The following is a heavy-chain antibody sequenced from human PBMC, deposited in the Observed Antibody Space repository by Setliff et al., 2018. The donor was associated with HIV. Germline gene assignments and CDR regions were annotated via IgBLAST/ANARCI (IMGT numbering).Heavy chain of an antibody. J-gene: IGHJ4*02. CDR2: IYTSGST. D-gene: IGHD2-15*01. V-gene: IGHV4-61*09. CDR1: GGSISSGSYY. Sequence: TLSLTCTVSGGSISSGSYYWSWIRQPAGKGLEWIGHIYTSGSTNYNPSLKSRVTISVDTSKSQFSLKLSSVTAADTAVYYCARASGVVALFDYWGQGTLVTVSS. CDR3: ARASGVVALFDY.